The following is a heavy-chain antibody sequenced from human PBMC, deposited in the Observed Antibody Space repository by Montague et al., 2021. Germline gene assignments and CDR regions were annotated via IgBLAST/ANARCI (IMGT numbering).Heavy chain of an antibody. V-gene: IGHV4-34*01. CDR1: GGSLSGYF. CDR2: ISYTGST. D-gene: IGHD3-9*01. CDR3: ARGEVSVTGFDD. Sequence: SETLSLTCAVYGGSLSGYFWSWIRQPPGKGLEWIGQISYTGSTSYNPSLKSRVTMSVDTSENQVSLTLSSVTAADTAVYYCARGEVSVTGFDDWGQGTLVTVSS. J-gene: IGHJ4*02.